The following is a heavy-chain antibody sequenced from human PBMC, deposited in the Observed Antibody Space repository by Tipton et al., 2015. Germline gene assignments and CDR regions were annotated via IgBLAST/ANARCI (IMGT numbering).Heavy chain of an antibody. V-gene: IGHV4-34*01. J-gene: IGHJ4*02. Sequence: LSLTCAVYGGSFSGYYWSWIRQPPGKGLEWIGEINHSGSTNYNPSLKSRVTISVDTSKNQFSLKLSSVTAADTAVYYCARVKANWGLYYFDYWGQGTLVTVSS. D-gene: IGHD7-27*01. CDR2: INHSGST. CDR3: ARVKANWGLYYFDY. CDR1: GGSFSGYY.